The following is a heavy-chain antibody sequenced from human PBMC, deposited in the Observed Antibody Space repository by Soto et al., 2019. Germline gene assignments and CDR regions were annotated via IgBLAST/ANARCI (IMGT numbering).Heavy chain of an antibody. J-gene: IGHJ4*02. Sequence: SETLSLTCTVSGGSISSYYWSWIRQPPGKGLEWIGYIYYSGSTNYNPSLKSRVTISVDTSKNQFSLKLSSVTAADTAVYYCARMRLTKQRPYYFDYWGQGTLVTVSS. CDR1: GGSISSYY. CDR3: ARMRLTKQRPYYFDY. CDR2: IYYSGST. V-gene: IGHV4-59*01. D-gene: IGHD3-9*01.